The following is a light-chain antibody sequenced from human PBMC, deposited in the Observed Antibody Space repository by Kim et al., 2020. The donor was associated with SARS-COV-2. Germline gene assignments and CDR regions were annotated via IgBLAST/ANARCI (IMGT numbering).Light chain of an antibody. CDR3: QQYKNWPYS. Sequence: ETEMTQSPVTLSVSPGERITLSCRASQSVSGNLAWYQQKPGQAPRLLIYGASTRATGIPARFSGSGSETHFTLSISSLQSEDLAVYYCQQYKNWPYSFGQGTKLEI. V-gene: IGKV3-15*01. J-gene: IGKJ2*03. CDR1: QSVSGN. CDR2: GAS.